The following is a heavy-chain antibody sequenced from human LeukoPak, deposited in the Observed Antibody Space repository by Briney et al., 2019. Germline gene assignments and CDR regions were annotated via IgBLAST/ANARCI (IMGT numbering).Heavy chain of an antibody. CDR3: AREKRVVGGPHFDF. J-gene: IGHJ4*02. CDR2: IYHSGTT. V-gene: IGHV4-59*01. D-gene: IGHD1-26*01. CDR1: GGSINHFY. Sequence: SETLSLTCNVSGGSINHFYWSWIRQPPGKGREWIGYIYHSGTTNYSPSLKTRVTISLDTATSQFFLKVDSVTAADTAVYYCAREKRVVGGPHFDFWGEGTLVSVSS.